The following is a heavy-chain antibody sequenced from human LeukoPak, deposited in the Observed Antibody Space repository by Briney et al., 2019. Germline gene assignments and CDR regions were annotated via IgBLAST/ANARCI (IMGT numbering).Heavy chain of an antibody. CDR2: ISQDGREQ. CDR1: GFTFSGYW. V-gene: IGHV3-7*04. Sequence: PGGSPRLSCAASGFTFSGYWMSWVRQAPGQGLEWVAKISQDGREQRFVDSVKGRFTISRDNAKNLLFLQMDSLRAEDTAVYYCAGGALDYWGPGTLVTVSS. J-gene: IGHJ4*02. CDR3: AGGALDY.